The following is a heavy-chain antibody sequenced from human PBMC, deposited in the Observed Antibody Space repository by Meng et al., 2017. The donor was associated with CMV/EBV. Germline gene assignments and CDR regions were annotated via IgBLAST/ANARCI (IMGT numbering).Heavy chain of an antibody. V-gene: IGHV3-30*02. J-gene: IGHJ4*02. CDR3: AREEIDPLYSNYIY. CDR1: KFTFSSYG. Sequence: GESLKISCAASKFTFSSYGMHWVRQAPGKGLEWVAFIRYDGSNKHYADSVKGRFTISRDNSKNTLYLQMNSLRPEDTAVYYCAREEIDPLYSNYIYWGQGTLVTVSS. CDR2: IRYDGSNK. D-gene: IGHD4-11*01.